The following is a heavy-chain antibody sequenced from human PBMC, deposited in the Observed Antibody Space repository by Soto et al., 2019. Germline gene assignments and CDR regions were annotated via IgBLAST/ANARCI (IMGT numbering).Heavy chain of an antibody. CDR1: GDSVSSNSAA. D-gene: IGHD6-19*01. V-gene: IGHV6-1*01. J-gene: IGHJ6*02. CDR2: TYYRSKWYN. Sequence: KQSQTLSLTCAISGDSVSSNSAAWNWIRQSPSRGLEWLGRTYYRSKWYNDYAVSVKSRITINPDTSKNQFSLQLNSVTPEDTAVYYCAITLAVAGPENYYYYGMDVWGQGTTVTVSS. CDR3: AITLAVAGPENYYYYGMDV.